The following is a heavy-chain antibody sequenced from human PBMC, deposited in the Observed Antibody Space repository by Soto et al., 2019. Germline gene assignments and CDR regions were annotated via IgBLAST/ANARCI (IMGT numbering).Heavy chain of an antibody. J-gene: IGHJ4*02. CDR1: GGSFSSYH. D-gene: IGHD5-18*01. V-gene: IGHV4-34*01. Sequence: SETLSLTCAVYGGSFSSYHWSWIRQPPGKGLEWIGEINHLTTTNYNPSLKRRVIISIYTPKNQFSLKLSSVTAAEKAVYYCARGYDTALALIFWGQGILVTVSS. CDR3: ARGYDTALALIF. CDR2: INHLTTT.